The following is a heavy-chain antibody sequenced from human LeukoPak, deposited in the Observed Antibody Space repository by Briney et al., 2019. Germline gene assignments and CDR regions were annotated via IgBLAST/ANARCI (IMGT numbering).Heavy chain of an antibody. V-gene: IGHV4-4*07. J-gene: IGHJ4*02. CDR3: ARGITWTAMAEDYFDY. CDR1: GGSISSYY. CDR2: IYTSGST. Sequence: SETLSLTCTVSGGSISSYYWSWIRQPAGKGLEWIGRIYTSGSTNYNPSLKSRVTMSVDTSKSQFSLKLSSVTAADTAVYYCARGITWTAMAEDYFDYWGQGTLVTVSS. D-gene: IGHD5-18*01.